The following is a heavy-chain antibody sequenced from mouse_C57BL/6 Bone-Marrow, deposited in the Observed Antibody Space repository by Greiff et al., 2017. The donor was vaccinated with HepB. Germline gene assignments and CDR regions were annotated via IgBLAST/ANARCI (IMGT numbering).Heavy chain of an antibody. CDR1: GFTFSSYG. V-gene: IGHV5-6*01. Sequence: EVQLVESGGDLVKPGGSLKLSCAASGFTFSSYGMSWVRQTPDKRLEWVATISSGGSYTSYTDSVKGLFTISRDNAKNTLYLQMSSLKSEDTAMYYWPRPTAWYYFDHWGQGTALTVSS. CDR2: ISSGGSYT. J-gene: IGHJ2*01. CDR3: PRPTAWYYFDH.